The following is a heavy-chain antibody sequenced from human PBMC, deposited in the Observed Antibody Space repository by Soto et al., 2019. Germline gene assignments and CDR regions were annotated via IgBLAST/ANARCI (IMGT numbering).Heavy chain of an antibody. Sequence: GGSLRLSCTSSGFTFGDYAMGWVRQAPGKGLEWVGFIRSKGYGGKTEYAAPVKGRFSISRDDSKSIAYLQMNSLKTEDTAVYYCTRALPRYYYDSSGYPLGYWGQGTLVTVSS. J-gene: IGHJ4*02. CDR2: IRSKGYGGKT. CDR3: TRALPRYYYDSSGYPLGY. V-gene: IGHV3-49*04. CDR1: GFTFGDYA. D-gene: IGHD3-22*01.